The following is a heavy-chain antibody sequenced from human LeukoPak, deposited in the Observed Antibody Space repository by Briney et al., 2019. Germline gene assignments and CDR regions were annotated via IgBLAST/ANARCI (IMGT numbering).Heavy chain of an antibody. CDR3: ARDGIGGTFDP. V-gene: IGHV1-2*02. Sequence: ASVKVSCKASGYTFTDYYMHWVRQAPGQGLEWMGWINPKSGGTSYAQKFQGRVTMTRDTSISTAYMELSRLRSDDTAVYYCARDGIGGTFDPWGQGTLVTVSS. CDR1: GYTFTDYY. J-gene: IGHJ5*02. D-gene: IGHD3-10*01. CDR2: INPKSGGT.